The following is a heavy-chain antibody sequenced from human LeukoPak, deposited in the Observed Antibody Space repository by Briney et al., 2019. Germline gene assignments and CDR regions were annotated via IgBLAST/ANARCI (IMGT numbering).Heavy chain of an antibody. V-gene: IGHV1-2*02. CDR2: INPNSGGT. CDR3: ARVPLSQPPYCGGDCYLPLDY. Sequence: GASVKVSCKASGYTFTGYYMHWARQAPGQGLEWMGWINPNSGGTNYAQKFQGRVTMTRDTSISTAYMELSRLRSDDTAVYYCARVPLSQPPYCGGDCYLPLDYWGQGTLVTVSS. D-gene: IGHD2-21*02. J-gene: IGHJ4*02. CDR1: GYTFTGYY.